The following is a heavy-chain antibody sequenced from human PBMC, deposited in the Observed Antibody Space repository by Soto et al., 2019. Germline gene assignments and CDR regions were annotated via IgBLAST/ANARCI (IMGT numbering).Heavy chain of an antibody. CDR1: GYAFTTYG. J-gene: IGHJ4*02. CDR3: ARGRYGDY. Sequence: QVHLVQSGAEVKKPGASVKVSCQGSGYAFTTYGITWVRQAPGQGLEWMGWISAHNGNTNYAQKLQGRVTVTRDTSTSTAYMELRSLRSDDTGVYYCARGRYGDYWGQGALVTVSS. V-gene: IGHV1-18*01. D-gene: IGHD1-1*01. CDR2: ISAHNGNT.